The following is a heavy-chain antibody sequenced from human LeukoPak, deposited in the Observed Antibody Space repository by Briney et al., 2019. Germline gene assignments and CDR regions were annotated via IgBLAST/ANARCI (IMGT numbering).Heavy chain of an antibody. J-gene: IGHJ3*02. CDR1: GGSISSGGYY. D-gene: IGHD4-17*01. V-gene: IGHV4-30-4*08. CDR3: ARAVGYGDFTGAFDI. Sequence: NPSETLSLTCTVSGGSISSGGYYWSWIRQHPGKGLEWIGNIYYSGSTYYNPSLKSRVTISVDTSKNQFSLKLSSVTAADTAVYYCARAVGYGDFTGAFDIWGQGTMVTVSS. CDR2: IYYSGST.